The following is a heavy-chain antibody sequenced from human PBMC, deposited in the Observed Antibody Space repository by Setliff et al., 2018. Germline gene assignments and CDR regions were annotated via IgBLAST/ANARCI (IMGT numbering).Heavy chain of an antibody. CDR3: VRAGLAAAGRKGVFDH. Sequence: GASVKVSCKASGYSFTSFDINWVRLAPGQGLAWMGWVSPIDDGKPGYAQKFQGRVTITWVTSISTAYMELSSLRSEDTAVYYCVRAGLAAAGRKGVFDHWGQGTLVTSPQ. CDR2: VSPIDDGKP. J-gene: IGHJ4*02. D-gene: IGHD6-25*01. V-gene: IGHV1-8*01. CDR1: GYSFTSFD.